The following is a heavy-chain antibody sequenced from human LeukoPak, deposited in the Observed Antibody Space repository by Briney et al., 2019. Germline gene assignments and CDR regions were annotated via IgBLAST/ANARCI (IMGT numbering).Heavy chain of an antibody. D-gene: IGHD5-24*01. CDR1: GFTFSDHY. CDR3: TRVGYIDEGIDY. V-gene: IGHV3-7*04. J-gene: IGHJ4*02. Sequence: GGSLRLSCAASGFTFSDHYMDWVRQAPGKGLEWVANIKQDGSKKSYVDSVKGRFTISRDNAKNSLYLQMISLRAEDTAIYYCTRVGYIDEGIDYWGQGTLVTVSS. CDR2: IKQDGSKK.